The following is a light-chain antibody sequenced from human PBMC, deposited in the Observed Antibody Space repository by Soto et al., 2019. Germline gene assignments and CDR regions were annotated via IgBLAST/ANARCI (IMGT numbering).Light chain of an antibody. J-gene: IGLJ3*02. CDR3: LLYYGGAQWV. Sequence: QAVVTQEPSLTVSPGGTVTLTCASSTGAVTSGYYPNWFQQKPGQAPRALIYSISNKYSWTPARFSGSLLGGKAALTLSGVQPEDEAEYYCLLYYGGAQWVFGGGTKVTVL. V-gene: IGLV7-43*01. CDR1: TGAVTSGYY. CDR2: SIS.